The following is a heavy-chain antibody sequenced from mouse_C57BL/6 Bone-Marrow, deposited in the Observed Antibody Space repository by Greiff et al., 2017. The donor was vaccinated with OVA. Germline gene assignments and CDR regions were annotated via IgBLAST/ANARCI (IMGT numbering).Heavy chain of an antibody. D-gene: IGHD1-1*01. J-gene: IGHJ2*01. Sequence: VQLQQSGPELVKPGASVKISCKASGYSFTSYYIHWVKQRPGQGLEWIGWIYPGSGNTKYNEKFKGKATLTADTSSSTAYMQLSSLTSEDSAVYYCAREITTVVEYFDYWGQGTTLTVSS. CDR2: IYPGSGNT. CDR1: GYSFTSYY. V-gene: IGHV1-66*01. CDR3: AREITTVVEYFDY.